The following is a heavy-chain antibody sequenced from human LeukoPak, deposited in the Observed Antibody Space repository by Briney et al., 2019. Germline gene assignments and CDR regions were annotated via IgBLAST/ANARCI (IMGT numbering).Heavy chain of an antibody. CDR3: AKGGYYGSGSYIPDF. Sequence: GGSLRLSCAASGFTFSSYGMYWVRQAPGKGLEWVAFIRYDGSNKYYADSVKGRFTISRDNSKNTLYLQMKSLRAEDTAVYYCAKGGYYGSGSYIPDFWGQGTLVTVSS. J-gene: IGHJ4*02. CDR1: GFTFSSYG. D-gene: IGHD3-10*01. CDR2: IRYDGSNK. V-gene: IGHV3-30*02.